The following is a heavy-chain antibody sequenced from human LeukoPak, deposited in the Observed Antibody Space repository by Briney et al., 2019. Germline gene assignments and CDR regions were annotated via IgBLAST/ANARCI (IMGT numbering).Heavy chain of an antibody. CDR2: IIPIFGTA. Sequence: ASVKVSCKASGATFSSYAISWVRQAPGQGLEWMGRIIPIFGTANYAQKFQGRVTITTDESTSTAYMELSSLRSEDTAVYYCARDYYDSSGSIFDYWGQGTLVTVSS. CDR1: GATFSSYA. CDR3: ARDYYDSSGSIFDY. J-gene: IGHJ4*02. D-gene: IGHD3-22*01. V-gene: IGHV1-69*05.